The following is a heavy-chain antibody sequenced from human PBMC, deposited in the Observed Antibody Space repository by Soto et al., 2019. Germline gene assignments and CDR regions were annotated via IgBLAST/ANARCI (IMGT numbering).Heavy chain of an antibody. Sequence: ASVKVSCKASGYTFTSYDINWVRKATGQGLEWMGWMNPNSGNTGYAQKFQGRVTMTRNTSISTAYMELSNLRSEDTAVYYCTRGLSSGCYYCYYGMDVWGQGTTVTVSS. CDR1: GYTFTSYD. V-gene: IGHV1-8*01. J-gene: IGHJ6*02. CDR3: TRGLSSGCYYCYYGMDV. D-gene: IGHD6-19*01. CDR2: MNPNSGNT.